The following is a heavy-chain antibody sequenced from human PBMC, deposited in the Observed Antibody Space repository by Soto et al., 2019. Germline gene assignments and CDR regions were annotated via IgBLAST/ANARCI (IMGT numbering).Heavy chain of an antibody. CDR3: AKGTGSGSHMTPDPYGY. Sequence: GVSLRLSCAASGFTYSGYAMSWVLQAPGKGLEWVSAISGSGGSTYYADSVKGRFTISRDNSKNTLYLQMNSLRAEDTAVYYCAKGTGSGSHMTPDPYGYWGQGTLVTVSS. J-gene: IGHJ4*02. CDR1: GFTYSGYA. CDR2: ISGSGGST. D-gene: IGHD3-10*01. V-gene: IGHV3-23*01.